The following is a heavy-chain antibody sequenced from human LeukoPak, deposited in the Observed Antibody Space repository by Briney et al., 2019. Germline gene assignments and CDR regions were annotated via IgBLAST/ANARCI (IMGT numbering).Heavy chain of an antibody. CDR2: ISGSGGST. J-gene: IGHJ4*02. V-gene: IGHV3-23*01. CDR1: GFTFSSYA. Sequence: PGGSLRLSCAASGFTFSSYAMSWVRQAPGKGLEWVSAISGSGGSTYYADSVKGRFTISRDNSKNTLYLQMNSLRAEDTAVYYCAKDKGMVQGVKNPLFDYWGQGTLVTVSS. D-gene: IGHD3-10*01. CDR3: AKDKGMVQGVKNPLFDY.